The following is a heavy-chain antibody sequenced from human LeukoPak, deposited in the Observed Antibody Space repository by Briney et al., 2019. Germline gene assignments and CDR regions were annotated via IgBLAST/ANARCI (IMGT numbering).Heavy chain of an antibody. CDR1: GFTVSSNY. D-gene: IGHD4-11*01. Sequence: GGSLRLSCAASGFTVSSNYMSWVRQAPGKGLEWVSIIYSSGSTYYADSVKGRFTISRDNSENTLYLQMNSLRAEDTAVYYCARDSTGQKLISRKEYYYMDVWGKGTTVTISS. CDR2: IYSSGST. J-gene: IGHJ6*03. CDR3: ARDSTGQKLISRKEYYYMDV. V-gene: IGHV3-66*01.